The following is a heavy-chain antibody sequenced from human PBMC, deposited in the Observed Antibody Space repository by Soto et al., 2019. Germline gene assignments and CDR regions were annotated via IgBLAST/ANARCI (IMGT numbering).Heavy chain of an antibody. J-gene: IGHJ4*02. CDR2: ISGGGDNT. V-gene: IGHV3-23*01. CDR1: GFTFSNYA. Sequence: PGGSLRLSCEASGFTFSNYAMNWVRQAPGKGLEWVLGISGGGDNTYYADSVKGRFTISRDNSKNTVFLQMNSLRAEDTAVYYCAKERLATGFDYWGQGTLVTVSS. CDR3: AKERLATGFDY.